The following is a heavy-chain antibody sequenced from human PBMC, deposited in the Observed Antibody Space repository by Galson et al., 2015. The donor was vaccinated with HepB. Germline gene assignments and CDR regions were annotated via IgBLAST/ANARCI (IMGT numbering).Heavy chain of an antibody. D-gene: IGHD1-1*01. CDR3: ARSTGTFDS. CDR2: IYPGDSAT. V-gene: IGHV5-51*03. CDR1: GYNFPSYW. Sequence: QSGAEVTKSGDFLKISCQAFGYNFPSYWIGWVRQKPDKGLEWMGIIYPGDSATRYSPSFQGQVIISVDKSISAAYLQWNSLKASDTAVYFCARSTGTFDSWGQGTLVTVSS. J-gene: IGHJ4*02.